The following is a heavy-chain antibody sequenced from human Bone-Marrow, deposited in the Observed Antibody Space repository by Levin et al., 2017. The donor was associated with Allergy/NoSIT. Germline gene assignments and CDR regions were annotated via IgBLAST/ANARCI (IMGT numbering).Heavy chain of an antibody. CDR1: GFTFSTYS. CDR3: ARGRKGYCTGGVCRTYYYDY. Sequence: SCAASGFTFSTYSITWVRRAPGKGLEWVSSISSSGTSIYYADSLKGRFTISRDNAKNSVFLQMNSLRAEDTAFYYCARGRKGYCTGGVCRTYYYDYWGRGTLVTVSS. D-gene: IGHD2-8*02. V-gene: IGHV3-21*01. CDR2: ISSSGTSI. J-gene: IGHJ4*02.